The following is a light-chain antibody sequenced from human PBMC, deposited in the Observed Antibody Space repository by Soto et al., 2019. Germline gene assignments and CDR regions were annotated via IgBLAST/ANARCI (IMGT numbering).Light chain of an antibody. Sequence: ALTQPASVSGSPGQSITMSCTGTSSDVGGFNYVSWYQQHPGKAPKLMIYDVSNRPSGVSNRFSGSKSGNTASLTISGLQAEDEADYYCSSYTSSSTLYVFGTGTKLTVL. CDR2: DVS. CDR3: SSYTSSSTLYV. J-gene: IGLJ1*01. CDR1: SSDVGGFNY. V-gene: IGLV2-14*01.